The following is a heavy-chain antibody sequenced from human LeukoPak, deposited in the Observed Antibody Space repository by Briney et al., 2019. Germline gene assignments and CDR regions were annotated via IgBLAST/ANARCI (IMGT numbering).Heavy chain of an antibody. D-gene: IGHD3-3*01. CDR1: GFTFSSYA. J-gene: IGHJ6*02. V-gene: IGHV3-23*01. CDR2: ISGSGGST. Sequence: GGSLRRSCAASGFTFSSYAMSWVRQAPGKGLEWVSAISGSGGSTYYADSVKGRFTISRDNSKNALYLQMNSLRAEDTAVYYCAKGTLKATIFGVVPFYYYGMGVWGQGTTVTVSS. CDR3: AKGTLKATIFGVVPFYYYGMGV.